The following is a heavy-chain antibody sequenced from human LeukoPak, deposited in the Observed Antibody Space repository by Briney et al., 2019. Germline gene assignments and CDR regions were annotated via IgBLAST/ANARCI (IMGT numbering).Heavy chain of an antibody. Sequence: SETLSLTCTVSGGSISSSSYYWSWIRQPPGKGLEWIGEINHSGSTNYNPSLKSRVTISVDTSKNQFSLKLSSVTAADTAVYYCARKVSSFFDYWGQGTLVTVSS. D-gene: IGHD3-3*02. V-gene: IGHV4-39*07. CDR3: ARKVSSFFDY. J-gene: IGHJ4*02. CDR2: INHSGST. CDR1: GGSISSSSYY.